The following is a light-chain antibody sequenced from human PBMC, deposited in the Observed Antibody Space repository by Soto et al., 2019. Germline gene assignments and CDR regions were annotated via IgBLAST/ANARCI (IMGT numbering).Light chain of an antibody. V-gene: IGLV1-47*02. CDR3: VAWDDSLSGLV. J-gene: IGLJ1*01. Sequence: QSVLTQPASVSGSPGQSITISCSGRNANIGNNFVCWYQQLPGTAPKLLMYSNDQRPSGVPDRFSGSKSGTSASLAISGLRSEDEADYYCVAWDDSLSGLVFGTGTKLTVL. CDR1: NANIGNNF. CDR2: SND.